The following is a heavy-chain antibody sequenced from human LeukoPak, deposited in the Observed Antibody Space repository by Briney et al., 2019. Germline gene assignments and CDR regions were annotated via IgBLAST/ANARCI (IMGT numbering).Heavy chain of an antibody. J-gene: IGHJ6*03. D-gene: IGHD3-3*01. V-gene: IGHV4-38-2*02. Sequence: SETLSLTCTVSGYSISSGYYWGWIRQPPGKGLEWIGSIYHSGSTNYNPSLKSRVTISVDTSKNQFSLKLSSVTAADTAVYYCARLVRYYDFWSGYYGDYYYYYMDVWGKGTTVTVSS. CDR2: IYHSGST. CDR1: GYSISSGYY. CDR3: ARLVRYYDFWSGYYGDYYYYYMDV.